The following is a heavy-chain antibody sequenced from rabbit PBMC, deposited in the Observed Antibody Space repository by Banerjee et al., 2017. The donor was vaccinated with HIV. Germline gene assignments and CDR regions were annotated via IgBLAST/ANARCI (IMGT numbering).Heavy chain of an antibody. V-gene: IGHV1S45*01. Sequence: QEQLEESGGDLVKPEGSLALTCTASGFSFSSSYYMCWVRQAPGKGLEWIACIDAGSSGSTYYASWAKGRFTISKTSWTTVTLQMTSLTAADTATHFCARDLAGVIGWNFNLWGPGTLVTVS. D-gene: IGHD4-1*01. CDR2: IDAGSSGST. J-gene: IGHJ4*01. CDR1: GFSFSSSYY. CDR3: ARDLAGVIGWNFNL.